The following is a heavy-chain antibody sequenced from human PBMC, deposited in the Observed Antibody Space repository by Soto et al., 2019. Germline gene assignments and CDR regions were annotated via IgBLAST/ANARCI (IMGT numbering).Heavy chain of an antibody. Sequence: SETLSLTCTVSGGSISSYYWSWIRQPPGKGLEWIGYIYYSGSTNYNPSLKSRVTISVDTSKNQFSLKLSSVTAADTAVYYCARDRGVVVPAAIFDPWGQGTLVTVYS. J-gene: IGHJ5*02. CDR2: IYYSGST. V-gene: IGHV4-59*01. D-gene: IGHD2-2*01. CDR1: GGSISSYY. CDR3: ARDRGVVVPAAIFDP.